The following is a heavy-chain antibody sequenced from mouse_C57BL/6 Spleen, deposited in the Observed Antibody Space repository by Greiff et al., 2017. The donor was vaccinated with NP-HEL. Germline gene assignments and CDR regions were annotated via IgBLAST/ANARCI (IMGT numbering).Heavy chain of an antibody. CDR2: ISNLAYSI. D-gene: IGHD1-1*01. Sequence: EVKLVESGGGLVQPGGSLKLSCAASGFTFSDYGMAWVRQAPRKGPEWVAFISNLAYSIYYADTVTGRFTISRENAKNTMYLEMSSLRSEDKAMYYCARNPYGSSLWYFDVWGTGTTVTVSS. J-gene: IGHJ1*03. V-gene: IGHV5-15*01. CDR1: GFTFSDYG. CDR3: ARNPYGSSLWYFDV.